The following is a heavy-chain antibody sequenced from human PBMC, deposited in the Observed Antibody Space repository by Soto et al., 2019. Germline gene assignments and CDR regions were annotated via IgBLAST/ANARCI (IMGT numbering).Heavy chain of an antibody. D-gene: IGHD3-22*01. V-gene: IGHV1-46*01. J-gene: IGHJ4*02. CDR1: GYTFSSYY. CDR3: AHCYDSSGYSLDY. Sequence: GASVKVSCKASGYTFSSYYMNWVRQAPGQGLEWLGIINPSGGYTTYAQRFLGRVTITKDTSKNQVVLTMTNMDPVDTATYYCAHCYDSSGYSLDYWGQGTLVTVSS. CDR2: INPSGGYT.